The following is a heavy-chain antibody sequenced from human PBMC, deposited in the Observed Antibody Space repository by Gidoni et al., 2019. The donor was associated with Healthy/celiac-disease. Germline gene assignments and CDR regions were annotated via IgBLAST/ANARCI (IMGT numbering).Heavy chain of an antibody. J-gene: IGHJ4*02. CDR3: AKRERWLRGFDY. V-gene: IGHV3-9*01. Sequence: EVQLVESGGGLVQPGRSLRLSCAASGFTFDDYAMHWVRQAPGKGLEWVSGISWNSGSIGYADSVKGRFTISRDNAKNSLYLQMNSLRAEDTALYYCAKRERWLRGFDYWGQGTLVTVSS. CDR1: GFTFDDYA. D-gene: IGHD1-26*01. CDR2: ISWNSGSI.